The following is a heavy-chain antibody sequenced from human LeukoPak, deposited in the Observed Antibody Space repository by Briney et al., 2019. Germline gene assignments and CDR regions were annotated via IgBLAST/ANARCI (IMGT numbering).Heavy chain of an antibody. CDR3: AKELIVVVLSITGRPLDF. CDR2: ISGGGDYT. J-gene: IGHJ4*02. CDR1: GFTLGSYA. V-gene: IGHV3-23*01. Sequence: PGGSLRLSCAASGFTLGSYALTWVRQAPGMGLEWVSTISGGGDYTYYADSVRGRFTISRDNSRNTLYLQMNSLKAEDTAVYYCAKELIVVVLSITGRPLDFWGQGTLVTVSS. D-gene: IGHD2-2*01.